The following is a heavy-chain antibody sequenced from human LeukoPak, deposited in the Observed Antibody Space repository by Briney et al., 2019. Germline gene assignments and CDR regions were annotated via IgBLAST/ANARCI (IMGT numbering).Heavy chain of an antibody. CDR1: GGSFSNYY. D-gene: IGHD7-27*01. CDR3: ATRKLGNDY. J-gene: IGHJ4*02. CDR2: IYYTET. V-gene: IGHV4-59*01. Sequence: PSETLSLTCAVYGGSFSNYYWSWIRQSPGKGLEWIGYIYYTETSYNPSLKSRVTISADTSKNQFSLKLYSVTAADTAVYYCATRKLGNDYWGQGTLVTVSS.